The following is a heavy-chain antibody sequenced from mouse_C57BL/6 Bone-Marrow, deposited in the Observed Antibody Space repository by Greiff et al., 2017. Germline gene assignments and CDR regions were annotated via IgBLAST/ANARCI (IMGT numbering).Heavy chain of an antibody. CDR1: GFSLTSYG. Sequence: VQGVESGPGLVQPSQSLSITCTVSGFSLTSYGVHWVRQSPGKGLAWLGVIWRGGSTDYNAAFMSRLSITKDNSKSQVFCKMNSLQDDDTAIYYCAKNAGTGYFDDWGQGTTLTGSS. J-gene: IGHJ2*01. CDR2: IWRGGST. V-gene: IGHV2-5*01. CDR3: AKNAGTGYFDD. D-gene: IGHD4-1*01.